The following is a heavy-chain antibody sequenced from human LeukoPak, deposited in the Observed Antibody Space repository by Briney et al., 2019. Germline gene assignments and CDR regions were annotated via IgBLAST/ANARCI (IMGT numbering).Heavy chain of an antibody. CDR3: ARLLVANLFDY. CDR1: GGSITSYY. CDR2: MYYSGTT. Sequence: SETLSLTCTVSGGSITSYYRSWIRQSPGKGLEWIGFMYYSGTTNYNPSLKSRVTISLGMSKNQFSLKLSSVTAADTAVYYCARLLVANLFDYWGQGTLVTVSS. D-gene: IGHD2-15*01. J-gene: IGHJ4*02. V-gene: IGHV4-59*08.